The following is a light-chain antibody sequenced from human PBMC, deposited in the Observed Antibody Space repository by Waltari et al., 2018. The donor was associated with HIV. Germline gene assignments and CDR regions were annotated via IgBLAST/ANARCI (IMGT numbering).Light chain of an antibody. J-gene: IGLJ1*01. CDR3: QSYDCSLSGPCV. CDR2: CNN. Sequence: QSVLTQPPSVSAAPGQKVTIPCTGSSSNIGAGYDLNGSPHLPVTAPKLLISCNNNRPSWVPDRFSGANSGTSASLAITGLQAEDESDYYCQSYDCSLSGPCVFGTGTKVTVL. CDR1: SSNIGAGYD. V-gene: IGLV1-40*01.